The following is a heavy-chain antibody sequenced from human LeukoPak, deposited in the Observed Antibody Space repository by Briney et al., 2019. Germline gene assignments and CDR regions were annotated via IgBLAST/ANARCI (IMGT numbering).Heavy chain of an antibody. CDR3: AKDGS. V-gene: IGHV3-9*01. Sequence: PGGSLRLSCAASGFTFDDYAMHWVRQAPGKGLEWVSGISWNSGSIGYADSVKGRFTISRGNAKNSLYLQMNSLRAEDTALYYCAKDGSWGQGTLVTVSS. J-gene: IGHJ4*02. CDR2: ISWNSGSI. D-gene: IGHD2-15*01. CDR1: GFTFDDYA.